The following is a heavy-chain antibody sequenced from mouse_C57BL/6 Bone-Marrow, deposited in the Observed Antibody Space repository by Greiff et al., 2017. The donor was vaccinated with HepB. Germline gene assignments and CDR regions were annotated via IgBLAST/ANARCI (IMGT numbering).Heavy chain of an antibody. V-gene: IGHV14-4*01. CDR3: TTRVYYYGSSYSY. Sequence: VQLKESGAELVRPGASVKLSCTASGFNIKDDYMHWVKQRPEQGLEWIGWIDPENGDTEYASKFQGKATITADTSSNTAYLQLSSLTSEDTAVYYCTTRVYYYGSSYSYWGQGTTLTVSS. D-gene: IGHD1-1*01. CDR2: IDPENGDT. CDR1: GFNIKDDY. J-gene: IGHJ2*01.